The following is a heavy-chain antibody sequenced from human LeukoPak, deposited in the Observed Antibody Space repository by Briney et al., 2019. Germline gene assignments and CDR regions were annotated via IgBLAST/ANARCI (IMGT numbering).Heavy chain of an antibody. CDR3: ARHHYDSSGYYLIGEYFQH. J-gene: IGHJ1*01. D-gene: IGHD3-22*01. Sequence: ASVTVSFTASGYTFTSYGISWVRQAPGQGLEWMGWISAYNGNTNYAQKLQGRVTMTTDTSTSTAYMELRSLRSDDTAVYYCARHHYDSSGYYLIGEYFQHWGQGTLVTVSS. V-gene: IGHV1-18*01. CDR2: ISAYNGNT. CDR1: GYTFTSYG.